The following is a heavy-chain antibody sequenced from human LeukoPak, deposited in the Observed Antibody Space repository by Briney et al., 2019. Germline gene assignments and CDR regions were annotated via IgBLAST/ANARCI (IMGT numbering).Heavy chain of an antibody. CDR3: ARTSDYYNYYFDY. Sequence: GASVKVSCKASGYRFTDYYVHWVRQAPGRGLEWMAWINPNDGTTNYAQKFQGRVTMITDTSISTAYMELSNLRSDDTAVYYCARTSDYYNYYFDYWGQGTPVTVSS. CDR2: INPNDGTT. D-gene: IGHD4-11*01. V-gene: IGHV1-2*02. J-gene: IGHJ4*02. CDR1: GYRFTDYY.